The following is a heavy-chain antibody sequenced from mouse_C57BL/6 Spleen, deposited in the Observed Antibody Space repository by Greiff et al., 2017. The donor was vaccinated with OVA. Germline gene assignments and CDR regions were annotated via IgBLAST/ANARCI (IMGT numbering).Heavy chain of an antibody. D-gene: IGHD1-2*01. CDR2: ISSGGSYT. Sequence: EVKVVESGGDLVKPGGSLKLSCAASGFTFSSYGMSWVRQTPDKRLEWVATISSGGSYTYYPASVKGRFTISRDNAKNTLYLQMSSLKSEDTAMYYCARHKTAYFDYWGQGTTLTVSS. CDR3: ARHKTAYFDY. V-gene: IGHV5-6*01. J-gene: IGHJ2*01. CDR1: GFTFSSYG.